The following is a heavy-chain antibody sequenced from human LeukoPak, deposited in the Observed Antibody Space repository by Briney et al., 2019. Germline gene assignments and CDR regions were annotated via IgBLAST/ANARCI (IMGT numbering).Heavy chain of an antibody. J-gene: IGHJ4*02. D-gene: IGHD3-16*01. CDR1: GFTFSSYW. CDR2: IKLDGTEK. V-gene: IGHV3-7*05. CDR3: ASDRFYFGV. Sequence: GGSLRLSCAASGFTFSSYWMHWVRQAPGKGLEWVANIKLDGTEKYYVDSVKGRFTISRDNAKNSLYLQMNSLRAEDTAVYYCASDRFYFGVWGQGALVTVSS.